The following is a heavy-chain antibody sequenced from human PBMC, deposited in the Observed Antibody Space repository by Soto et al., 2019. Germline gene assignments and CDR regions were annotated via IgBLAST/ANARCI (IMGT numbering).Heavy chain of an antibody. CDR1: GFTFSSYA. J-gene: IGHJ4*02. CDR3: VLDYYDSSGYYSVPLNFGSRFAY. Sequence: GGSLRLSCPASGFTFSSYAMHWVRQAPGKGLEYVSAISSNGGSTYYANSVKGRFTISRDNSKNTLYLQMGSLRAEDMAVYYCVLDYYDSSGYYSVPLNFGSRFAYWGQGTLVTVSS. V-gene: IGHV3-64*01. CDR2: ISSNGGST. D-gene: IGHD3-22*01.